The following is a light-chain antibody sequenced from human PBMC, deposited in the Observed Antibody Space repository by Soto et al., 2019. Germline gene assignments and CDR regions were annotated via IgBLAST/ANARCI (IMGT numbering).Light chain of an antibody. V-gene: IGLV1-47*01. CDR3: AAWDDSLSGWV. Sequence: QSVLTQPASASGTPGQRVTISCSGSSSNIGGNYVHWYQQLPGTAPKLFIYRSTQRPSGIPDRFSGSKSGTSASLAIGGLRSEDEADYYCAAWDDSLSGWVFGGGTKLTVL. CDR2: RST. CDR1: SSNIGGNY. J-gene: IGLJ3*02.